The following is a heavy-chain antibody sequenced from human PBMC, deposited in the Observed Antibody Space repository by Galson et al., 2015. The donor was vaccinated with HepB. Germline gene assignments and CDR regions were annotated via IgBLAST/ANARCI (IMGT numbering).Heavy chain of an antibody. D-gene: IGHD3-10*01. Sequence: SVKVSCKASGYTFTTYYMHWVRQAPGQGLEWMGIVNPISGSTTYAQRFQGRVAMTRDSSMSTVYMELSSLRSEDTAVYYCARDGGYYGSGRPSNLATYYVDYWGQGTLLTVSS. CDR2: VNPISGST. V-gene: IGHV1-46*01. J-gene: IGHJ4*02. CDR1: GYTFTTYY. CDR3: ARDGGYYGSGRPSNLATYYVDY.